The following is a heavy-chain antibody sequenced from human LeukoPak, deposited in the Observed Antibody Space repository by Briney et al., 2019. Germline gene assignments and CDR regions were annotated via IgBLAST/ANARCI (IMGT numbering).Heavy chain of an antibody. Sequence: GESLQISCQGSGYSFTSYWIGWVRQMPGKGLEWMGIIYPGDSDTRYSPSFQGQVTISADKSISTAYLQWSSLKASDTAMYYCARLNYYDSSGHFDYWGQGTLVTVSS. CDR3: ARLNYYDSSGHFDY. D-gene: IGHD3-22*01. J-gene: IGHJ4*02. CDR2: IYPGDSDT. V-gene: IGHV5-51*01. CDR1: GYSFTSYW.